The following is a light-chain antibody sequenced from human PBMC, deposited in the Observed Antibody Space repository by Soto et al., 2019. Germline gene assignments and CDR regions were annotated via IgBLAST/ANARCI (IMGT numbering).Light chain of an antibody. CDR1: QSVSSN. CDR2: GAS. J-gene: IGKJ4*01. CDR3: QQYNDWPLT. Sequence: EIVMTQSPATLSVSPGERATLSCRASQSVSSNLAWYQQKPGQAPRLLIYGASTRATGIRARFSGSGSGTEFTLTISSLQSEDFAAYYCQQYNDWPLTFGGGTKVEIK. V-gene: IGKV3-15*01.